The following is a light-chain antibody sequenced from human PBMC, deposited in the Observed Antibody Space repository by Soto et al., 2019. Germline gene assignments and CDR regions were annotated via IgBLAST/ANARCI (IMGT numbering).Light chain of an antibody. Sequence: DIQMTPSPSTLSASVGDRVTITCRASHSISSSLTWYQQKPGKAPKLLIYKASNLQSGVPSRFSGSGSGTEFTLTISSLQPDDFAAYYCQQYNSFPWTFGQGTKVDI. CDR2: KAS. CDR1: HSISSS. CDR3: QQYNSFPWT. J-gene: IGKJ1*01. V-gene: IGKV1-5*03.